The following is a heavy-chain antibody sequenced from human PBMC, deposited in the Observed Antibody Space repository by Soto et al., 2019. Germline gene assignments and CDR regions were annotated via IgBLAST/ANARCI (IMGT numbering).Heavy chain of an antibody. D-gene: IGHD3-22*01. CDR1: GYTFTSYY. Sequence: GASVKVSCKASGYTFTSYYMHWVRQAPGQGLEWMGIINPSGGSTSYAQKFQGRVTMTRDTSTSTVYMELSSLRSEDTAVYYCARGGAGVTMIVVVITSDWFDPWGQGTLVTVSS. CDR3: ARGGAGVTMIVVVITSDWFDP. V-gene: IGHV1-46*01. J-gene: IGHJ5*02. CDR2: INPSGGST.